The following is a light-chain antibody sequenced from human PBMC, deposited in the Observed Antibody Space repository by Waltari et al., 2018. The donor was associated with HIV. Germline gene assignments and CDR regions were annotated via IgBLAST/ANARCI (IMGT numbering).Light chain of an antibody. V-gene: IGLV3-21*04. J-gene: IGLJ1*01. CDR1: NIGAKS. CDR3: QVWDPLSDHPV. Sequence: VLSQPPSVSVAPGKTASVTCGGDNIGAKSVHWYQKRPGQAPLLFIFYNSDRPSGISERFSGSNSVGAATLTITRVEAGDEADYYCQVWDPLSDHPVFGTGTKVTVL. CDR2: YNS.